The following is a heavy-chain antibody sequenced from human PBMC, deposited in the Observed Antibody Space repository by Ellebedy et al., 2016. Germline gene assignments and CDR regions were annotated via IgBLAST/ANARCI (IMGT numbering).Heavy chain of an antibody. V-gene: IGHV3-7*03. Sequence: GGSLRLSCAASGFSFSSYAMSWVRQAPGKGLEWVANIKQDGSEKYYVDSVKGRFTISRDNAKNSLYLQMNSLRAEDTAVYYCARDPGGTDAFDIWGQGTMVTVSS. J-gene: IGHJ3*02. CDR3: ARDPGGTDAFDI. D-gene: IGHD2-15*01. CDR2: IKQDGSEK. CDR1: GFSFSSYA.